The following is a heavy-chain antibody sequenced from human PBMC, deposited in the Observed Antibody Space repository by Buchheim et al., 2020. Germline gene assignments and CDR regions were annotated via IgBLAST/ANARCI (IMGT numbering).Heavy chain of an antibody. J-gene: IGHJ6*02. D-gene: IGHD3-3*01. CDR3: ARDREYTYYDFWSGYYTYYYYYGMDV. CDR1: GFTFSSYG. CDR2: IWYDGSNK. Sequence: QVQLVESGGGVVQPGRSLRLSCAASGFTFSSYGMHWVRQAPGKGLEWVAVIWYDGSNKYYADSVKGRFTISRDNSKNTLYLQMNSLRAEDTAVYYCARDREYTYYDFWSGYYTYYYYYGMDVWGQGTT. V-gene: IGHV3-33*01.